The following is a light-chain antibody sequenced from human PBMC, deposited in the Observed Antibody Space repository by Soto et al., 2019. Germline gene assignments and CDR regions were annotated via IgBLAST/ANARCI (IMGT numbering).Light chain of an antibody. CDR3: QKYNSSPLT. CDR2: AAS. V-gene: IGKV1-27*01. Sequence: DIQMTQSPSSLSASVGDRVTITCRASQGISNYLAWYQQKPGKVPKLLIYAASTLQSGVPSRFSGSGSGTDFTLTISSLQPKNVAPYYCQKYNSSPLTCGKGTKVDIK. J-gene: IGKJ1*01. CDR1: QGISNY.